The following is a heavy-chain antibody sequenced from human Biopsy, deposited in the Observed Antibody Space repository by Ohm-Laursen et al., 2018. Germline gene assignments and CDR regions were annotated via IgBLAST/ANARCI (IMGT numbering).Heavy chain of an antibody. CDR1: GFSFSDSS. V-gene: IGHV3-73*01. D-gene: IGHD3-22*01. CDR2: IRSSANNYAT. CDR3: TRLPYDTPDGFDF. J-gene: IGHJ3*01. Sequence: SLRPSCAASGFSFSDSSIHWVRQASGKRLEWVGRIRSSANNYATEYIASVKGRFTISRNDSNNTAYLQMNSLKTEDTAVYFCTRLPYDTPDGFDFWGRGTMVTVSS.